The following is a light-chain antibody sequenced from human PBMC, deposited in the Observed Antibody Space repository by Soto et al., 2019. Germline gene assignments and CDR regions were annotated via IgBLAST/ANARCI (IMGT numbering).Light chain of an antibody. Sequence: GWWHSPCTLSLSPRGRATLSCRASQTVRDNYLAWYQQKPGQAPRLLIYDAYSRATGIPDRFSGGGSGTDFPLTISRLEPEDFALYYCQQFSSYPLTFGGGTKVAIK. J-gene: IGKJ4*01. V-gene: IGKV3-20*01. CDR1: QTVRDNY. CDR2: DAY. CDR3: QQFSSYPLT.